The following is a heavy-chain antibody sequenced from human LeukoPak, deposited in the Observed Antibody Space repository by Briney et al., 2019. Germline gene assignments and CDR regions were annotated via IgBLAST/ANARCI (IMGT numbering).Heavy chain of an antibody. D-gene: IGHD6-13*01. J-gene: IGHJ5*02. CDR2: INHSGST. V-gene: IGHV4-34*01. CDR3: ARDKIAAYLGWFDP. Sequence: GSLRLSCAASGFTFSSYAMSWVRQPPGKGLEWIGEINHSGSTNYNPSLKSRVTISVDTSKNQFSLKLSSVTAADTAVYYCARDKIAAYLGWFDPWGQGTLVTVSS. CDR1: GFTFSSYA.